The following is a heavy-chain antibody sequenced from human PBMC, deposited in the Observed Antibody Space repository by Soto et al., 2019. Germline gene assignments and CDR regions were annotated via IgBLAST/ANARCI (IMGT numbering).Heavy chain of an antibody. V-gene: IGHV4-4*02. D-gene: IGHD4-17*01. CDR1: GGSISSSNW. Sequence: QVPLQESGPGLVKPSGTLSLTCAVSGGSISSSNWWSWVRQPPGKGLEWIGEIYHSGSTNYNPSLKRRVTISVDKSKNQFSLKLSSVTAADTAVYYCAREVYGDSYYFDYWGQGTLVTVSS. J-gene: IGHJ4*02. CDR3: AREVYGDSYYFDY. CDR2: IYHSGST.